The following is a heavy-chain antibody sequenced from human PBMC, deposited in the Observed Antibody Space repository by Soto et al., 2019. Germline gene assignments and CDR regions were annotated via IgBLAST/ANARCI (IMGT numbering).Heavy chain of an antibody. CDR1: GYTFTSYG. CDR2: ISAYNGNT. J-gene: IGHJ4*02. D-gene: IGHD3-9*01. V-gene: IGHV1-18*04. Sequence: VKVSCKASGYTFTSYGISWVRQAPGQGLEWMGWISAYNGNTNYAQKLQGRVTMTTDTSTSTAYMELRSLRSDDTAVYYCARDHYDILTGPPNFDYWGQGTLVTVSS. CDR3: ARDHYDILTGPPNFDY.